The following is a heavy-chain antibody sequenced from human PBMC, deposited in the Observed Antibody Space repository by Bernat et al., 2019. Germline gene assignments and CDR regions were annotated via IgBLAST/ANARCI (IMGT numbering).Heavy chain of an antibody. J-gene: IGHJ6*02. CDR2: IWYDGSNK. CDR1: GFTFSSYG. CDR3: ARQPARYYDFWGGYWTSYYSYGMDV. V-gene: IGHV3-33*01. D-gene: IGHD3-3*01. Sequence: QVQLVESGGGVVQPGRSLRLSCAASGFTFSSYGMHWVRQAPGKGLEWVAVIWYDGSNKYYADSVKGRFTISRDNSKNTLYLQMNSLRAEDTAVYYCARQPARYYDFWGGYWTSYYSYGMDVWGQGTTVTVSS.